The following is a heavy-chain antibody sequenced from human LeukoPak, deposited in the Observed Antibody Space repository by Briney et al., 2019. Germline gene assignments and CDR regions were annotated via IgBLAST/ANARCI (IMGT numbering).Heavy chain of an antibody. V-gene: IGHV4-34*01. CDR2: TNHSGST. Sequence: SETLSLTCAVYGGSFSGYYWSWIRQPPGEGVGWIGETNHSGSTNYNPSLKSRVTISVDTSKNQFSLKLNSVTAADTAVYYCARGRLSGFHYYFDYWGQGTLVTVSS. CDR1: GGSFSGYY. J-gene: IGHJ4*02. CDR3: ARGRLSGFHYYFDY. D-gene: IGHD5-12*01.